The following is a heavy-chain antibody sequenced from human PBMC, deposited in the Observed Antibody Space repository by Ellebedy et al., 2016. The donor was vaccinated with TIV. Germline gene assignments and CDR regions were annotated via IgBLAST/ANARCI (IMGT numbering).Heavy chain of an antibody. CDR3: ARETSRWFDP. V-gene: IGHV4-59*01. CDR1: GDSISSYY. D-gene: IGHD4-11*01. Sequence: SETLSLXXTVSGDSISSYYWSWIRQPPGKGLEWIGYMYYSGRTNYNPSLNSRVTISVDTSKNQFSLKLSSVTAADTAVYYCARETSRWFDPWGQGTLVTVSS. J-gene: IGHJ5*02. CDR2: MYYSGRT.